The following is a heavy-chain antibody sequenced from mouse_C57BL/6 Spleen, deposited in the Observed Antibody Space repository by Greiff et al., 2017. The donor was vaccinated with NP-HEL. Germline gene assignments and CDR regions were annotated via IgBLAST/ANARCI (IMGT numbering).Heavy chain of an antibody. Sequence: VQLKESGPELVKPGASVKIPCKASGYTFTDYNMDWVKQSHGKSLEWIGDINPNNGGTIYNQKFKGKATLTVDKSSSTAYMELRSLTSEDTAVYYCARGLRLRKDYAMDYWGQGTSVTVSS. CDR2: INPNNGGT. J-gene: IGHJ4*01. V-gene: IGHV1-18*01. D-gene: IGHD3-2*02. CDR1: GYTFTDYN. CDR3: ARGLRLRKDYAMDY.